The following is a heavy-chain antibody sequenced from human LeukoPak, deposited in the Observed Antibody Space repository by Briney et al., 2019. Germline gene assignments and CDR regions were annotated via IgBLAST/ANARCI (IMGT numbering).Heavy chain of an antibody. CDR3: ARGRVAITFGGVIVYPPDY. D-gene: IGHD3-16*02. CDR1: GYTFTSYG. Sequence: ASVKVSCKASGYTFTSYGISWVRQAPGQGLEWMGRISAYNGNTNYAQKLQGRVTMTTDTSTSTAYMELRSLRSDDTAVYYCARGRVAITFGGVIVYPPDYWGQGTLVTVSS. J-gene: IGHJ4*02. CDR2: ISAYNGNT. V-gene: IGHV1-18*01.